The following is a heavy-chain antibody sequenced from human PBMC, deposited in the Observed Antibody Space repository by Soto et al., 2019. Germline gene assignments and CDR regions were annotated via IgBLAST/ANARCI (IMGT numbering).Heavy chain of an antibody. J-gene: IGHJ4*02. D-gene: IGHD3-16*01. CDR3: ARHAAYDSVWGKSDGSDY. Sequence: QLQLQESGPGLVKPSETLSLDCTVSGGSISSNSYYWDCIRKPQGKGLEWIGSMYYSGDTYHNPSLQSRVTISVDTSKNQFSLHLSSVNAADAAVYYCARHAAYDSVWGKSDGSDYWGQGTLVTVSS. CDR1: GGSISSNSYY. CDR2: MYYSGDT. V-gene: IGHV4-39*01.